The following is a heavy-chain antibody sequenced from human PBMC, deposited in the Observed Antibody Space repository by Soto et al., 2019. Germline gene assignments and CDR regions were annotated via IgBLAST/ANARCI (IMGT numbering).Heavy chain of an antibody. CDR3: TALRRYYYDSSGYLVH. Sequence: PEVSLRLSCGASGFTFSGSAMHWVRQASWKGLEWVGRIRSKANSYATAYAASVKGRLTISRDDSKNTAYLQMNSLKTEDTAVYYCTALRRYYYDSSGYLVHWGQGTLVTVSS. D-gene: IGHD3-22*01. CDR2: IRSKANSYAT. CDR1: GFTFSGSA. J-gene: IGHJ4*02. V-gene: IGHV3-73*01.